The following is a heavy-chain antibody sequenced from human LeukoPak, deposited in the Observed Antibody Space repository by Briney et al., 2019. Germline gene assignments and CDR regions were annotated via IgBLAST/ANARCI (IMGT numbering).Heavy chain of an antibody. V-gene: IGHV4-39*07. J-gene: IGHJ6*02. CDR1: GGSINSSHFY. CDR3: VRGMTSSLNYYYGMDA. D-gene: IGHD2-2*01. CDR2: SYHSGGT. Sequence: SETLSLTCTVSGGSINSSHFYWGWVRQPPGKGLEWIGSSYHSGGTYYNPSLKTRVTISVDTSKNQFSLKVRSVTAADTALYYCVRGMTSSLNYYYGMDAWGLGITVTVSS.